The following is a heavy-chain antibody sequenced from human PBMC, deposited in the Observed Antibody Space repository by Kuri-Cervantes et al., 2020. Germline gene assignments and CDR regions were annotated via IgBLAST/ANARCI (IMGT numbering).Heavy chain of an antibody. CDR1: RFASSNHG. CDR3: ASGGHRGRFDP. Sequence: KSLQLSGAASRFASSNHGFHWVRQTQDRGLEWVAFIRHDHGIQYQADAVRGRFTISRDNAKNSLYLQRNSMRAEDTAVYYCASGGHRGRFDPWGQGTLVTVSS. V-gene: IGHV3-33*03. CDR2: IRHDHGIQ. J-gene: IGHJ5*02. D-gene: IGHD3-16*01.